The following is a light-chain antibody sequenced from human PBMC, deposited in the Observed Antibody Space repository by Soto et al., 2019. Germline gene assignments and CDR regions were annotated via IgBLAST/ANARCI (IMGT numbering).Light chain of an antibody. CDR2: EVT. CDR1: SSDDGGFHY. Sequence: QSVLTQPASVSGSPGQSLTISCTGTSSDDGGFHYVSWYQQHPGKAPKLIIYEVTNRPSGVSDRFSGSNSDNTASLTISGLQAEDEADYYCSSYSSSNTPSYVFGTGTKLTVL. J-gene: IGLJ1*01. V-gene: IGLV2-14*01. CDR3: SSYSSSNTPSYV.